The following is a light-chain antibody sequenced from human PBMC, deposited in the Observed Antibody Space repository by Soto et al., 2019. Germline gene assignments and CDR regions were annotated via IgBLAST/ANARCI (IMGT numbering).Light chain of an antibody. CDR3: VLYIGSGIWV. J-gene: IGLJ3*02. CDR1: SGSVSTSYY. V-gene: IGLV8-61*01. Sequence: QTVVTQEPSFSVSPGRTVTLTCGLNSGSVSTSYYPSWYQQTPGQAPRTLIYSTNTRSSGVPDRFSGSILGNKAALTITGAQADDESDYYCVLYIGSGIWVFGGGTKLTVL. CDR2: STN.